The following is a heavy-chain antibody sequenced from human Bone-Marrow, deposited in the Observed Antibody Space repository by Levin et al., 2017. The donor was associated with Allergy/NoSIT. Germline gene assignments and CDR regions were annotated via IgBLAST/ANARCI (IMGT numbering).Heavy chain of an antibody. CDR3: AKAARGDHVDI. J-gene: IGHJ3*02. CDR2: IYPGDSDT. V-gene: IGHV5-51*01. Sequence: GESLKISCKGSGFSFPSYWIVWVRQMPGKGLEWMGVIYPGDSDTRYSPSFQGQVTISADKSISTAYLQWSSLKASDTAMYYCAKAARGDHVDIWGQGTMVTVSS. D-gene: IGHD6-6*01. CDR1: GFSFPSYW.